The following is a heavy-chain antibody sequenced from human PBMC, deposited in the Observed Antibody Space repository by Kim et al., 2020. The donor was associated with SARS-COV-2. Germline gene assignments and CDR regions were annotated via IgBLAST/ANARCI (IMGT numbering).Heavy chain of an antibody. Sequence: SQTLSLTCAVYGGSFSGYYWSWIRQPPGKGLEWIGEINHSGSTNYNPSLKSRVTISVDTSKNQFSLKLSSVTAADTAVYYCASSDYMTTVTGTVYYYYYGMDVWGQGTTVTVSS. D-gene: IGHD4-17*01. CDR2: INHSGST. CDR1: GGSFSGYY. V-gene: IGHV4-34*01. J-gene: IGHJ6*02. CDR3: ASSDYMTTVTGTVYYYYYGMDV.